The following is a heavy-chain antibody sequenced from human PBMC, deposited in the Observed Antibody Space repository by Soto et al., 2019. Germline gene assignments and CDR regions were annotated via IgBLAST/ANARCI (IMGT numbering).Heavy chain of an antibody. Sequence: QITLKESGPTLVKPTQTLTLTCIFSGFSLRTSGVGVGWIRQPPGQALEWLGFIYWNDDKRYSPSLKSRLTIPKDTSKNQVVLTMTNMDPVDTATYYCAKSGSSGWYGWFDPWGQGTLVTVSS. D-gene: IGHD6-19*01. CDR1: GFSLRTSGVG. V-gene: IGHV2-5*01. CDR2: IYWNDDK. CDR3: AKSGSSGWYGWFDP. J-gene: IGHJ5*02.